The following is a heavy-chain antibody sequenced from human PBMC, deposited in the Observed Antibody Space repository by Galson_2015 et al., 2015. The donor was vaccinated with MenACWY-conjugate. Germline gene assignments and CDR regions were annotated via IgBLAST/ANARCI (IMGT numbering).Heavy chain of an antibody. CDR3: ARVGQERRTLLPNFDG. Sequence: SLRLSCAASGFTFNNYWMHWVRQPPGKGLEWISYIKADGSFSNYADSVKGRFTISTDNAKNMVYLQMNSLRGEDTGVYFCARVGQERRTLLPNFDGWGQGTRVTVSS. D-gene: IGHD3-22*01. V-gene: IGHV3-74*01. J-gene: IGHJ4*02. CDR2: IKADGSFS. CDR1: GFTFNNYW.